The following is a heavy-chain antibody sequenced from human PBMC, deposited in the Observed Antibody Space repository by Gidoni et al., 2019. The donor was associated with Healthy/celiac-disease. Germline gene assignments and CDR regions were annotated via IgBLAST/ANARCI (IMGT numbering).Heavy chain of an antibody. Sequence: QPPLPGSGTGLVKPSDPLSLPCHLPGGPISSSSYYWGWLRQPPGKRLAWIGSNYYSGSTYYIPCRKSLVTISVDRSKYQFSMRLSSETAADTAGYYCAKATVTKRCGWEFDYWSQGTLVTVSS. CDR1: GGPISSSSYY. D-gene: IGHD4-17*01. CDR3: AKATVTKRCGWEFDY. J-gene: IGHJ4*02. V-gene: IGHV4-39*01. CDR2: NYYSGST.